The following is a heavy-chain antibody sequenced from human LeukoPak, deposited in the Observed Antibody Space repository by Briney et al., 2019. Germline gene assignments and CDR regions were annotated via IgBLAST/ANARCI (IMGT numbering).Heavy chain of an antibody. Sequence: ASVKVSCKASGYTFTSYDINWVRQATGQGLEWMGWMNPNSGNTGYAQKFQGRVTITRNTSISTAYMELSSLRSEDTAVYYYARVPYSSSWYVDYWGQGTLVTVSS. D-gene: IGHD6-13*01. J-gene: IGHJ4*02. CDR1: GYTFTSYD. CDR3: ARVPYSSSWYVDY. CDR2: MNPNSGNT. V-gene: IGHV1-8*03.